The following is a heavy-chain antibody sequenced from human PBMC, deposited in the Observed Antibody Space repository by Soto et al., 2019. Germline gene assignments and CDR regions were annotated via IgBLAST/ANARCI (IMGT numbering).Heavy chain of an antibody. CDR2: ISASGGIT. V-gene: IGHV3-23*01. J-gene: IGHJ6*02. CDR1: GFTFSSYA. D-gene: IGHD6-6*01. Sequence: EVHLLESGGDLVQPGGSLRLSCVGSGFTFSSYAMTWVRQAPGQGLAWVSAISASGGITDYADSVKGRFTISRDNTNNILYLQMSSLRVEDTAVYYCAKAARVAARPLYVGMDVWGQGTTVTVSS. CDR3: AKAARVAARPLYVGMDV.